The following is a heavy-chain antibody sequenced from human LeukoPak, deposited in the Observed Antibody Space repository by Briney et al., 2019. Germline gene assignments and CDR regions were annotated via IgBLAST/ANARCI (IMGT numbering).Heavy chain of an antibody. CDR2: ISYTGST. D-gene: IGHD5-12*01. CDR1: GGSVNSGSYY. CDR3: ARFVSDYERSYFDY. J-gene: IGHJ4*02. Sequence: SETLSLTCTVCGGSVNSGSYYWSWLRQPTGKGLEWIGYISYTGSTNYNPSLKSRVTISVDTSKNQFSLKLSSVTAADTAVYFCARFVSDYERSYFDYWGQGTLVTVSS. V-gene: IGHV4-61*01.